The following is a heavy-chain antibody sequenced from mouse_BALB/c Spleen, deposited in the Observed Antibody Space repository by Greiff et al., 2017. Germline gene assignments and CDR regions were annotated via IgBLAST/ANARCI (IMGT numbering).Heavy chain of an antibody. CDR3: ARRDYYGSRDYAMDY. CDR1: GFTFSSYT. Sequence: EVHLVESGGGLVQPGGSLKLSCAASGFTFSSYTMSWVRQTPEKRLEWVAYISNGGGCTYYPDTVKGRFTISRDNAKNTLYLQMSSLKSEDTAMYYCARRDYYGSRDYAMDYWGQGTSVTVSS. D-gene: IGHD1-1*01. V-gene: IGHV5-12-2*01. J-gene: IGHJ4*01. CDR2: ISNGGGCT.